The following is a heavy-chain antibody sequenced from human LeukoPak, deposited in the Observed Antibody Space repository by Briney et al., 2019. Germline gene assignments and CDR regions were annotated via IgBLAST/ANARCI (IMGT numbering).Heavy chain of an antibody. CDR3: VPPSGVEMATTKHY. Sequence: PGGSLRLSCAASGFTFSSYSMNWVRQAPGKGLEWVSYISSSSSTIYYADSVKGRFTISRDNAKNSLYLQMNSLRAEDTAVYYCVPPSGVEMATTKHYWGQGTLVTVSS. CDR1: GFTFSSYS. CDR2: ISSSSSTI. V-gene: IGHV3-48*04. J-gene: IGHJ4*02. D-gene: IGHD5-24*01.